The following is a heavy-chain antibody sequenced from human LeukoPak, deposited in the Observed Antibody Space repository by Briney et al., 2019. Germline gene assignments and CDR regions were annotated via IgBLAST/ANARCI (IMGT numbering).Heavy chain of an antibody. CDR3: AGTNDYGGNYYY. V-gene: IGHV3-30*02. CDR2: IRYDGNNK. D-gene: IGHD4-23*01. J-gene: IGHJ4*02. CDR1: GFTFSSYA. Sequence: GGSLRLSCAASGFTFSSYAMHWVRQAPGKGLEWVTFIRYDGNNKYYADSVKGRFTISRDNSKNTLYLEMNSLRPEDTAVYYCAGTNDYGGNYYYWGQGTLVTVSS.